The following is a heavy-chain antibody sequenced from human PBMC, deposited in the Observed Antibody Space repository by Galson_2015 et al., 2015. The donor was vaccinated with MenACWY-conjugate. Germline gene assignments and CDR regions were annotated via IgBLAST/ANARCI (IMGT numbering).Heavy chain of an antibody. V-gene: IGHV3-23*01. CDR1: GFTFSSYT. CDR2: ISGSGGPI. J-gene: IGHJ4*02. CDR3: AKDLRQWLVQHFLDY. Sequence: SLRLSCAASGFTFSSYTMAWVRQVPGKGLEWVSSISGSGGPIYYADSVKGRFTISRDNSKSTLYLQMNSLRAEDTAVYYCAKDLRQWLVQHFLDYWGQGTLVTVSS. D-gene: IGHD6-19*01.